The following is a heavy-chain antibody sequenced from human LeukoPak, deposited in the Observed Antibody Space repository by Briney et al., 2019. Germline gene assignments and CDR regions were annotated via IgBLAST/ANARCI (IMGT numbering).Heavy chain of an antibody. CDR1: GFTFYMYA. Sequence: GGSLRLSCQASGFTFYMYAMSWVRQAPGKGLEWVACMCGTASCTFYPDSVKGRFTISRDNSKNVLYLRMNSLTAEDTAVYYCAKDRPNFHENSGHYYRRDCDSWGQGTLVSVSS. J-gene: IGHJ5*01. V-gene: IGHV3-23*01. CDR2: MCGTASCT. D-gene: IGHD3-22*01. CDR3: AKDRPNFHENSGHYYRRDCDS.